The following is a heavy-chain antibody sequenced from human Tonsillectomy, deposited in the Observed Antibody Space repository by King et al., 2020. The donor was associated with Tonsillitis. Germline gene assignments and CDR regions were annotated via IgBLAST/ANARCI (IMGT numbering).Heavy chain of an antibody. CDR3: TRDLLVRGVITPPYYYYYMDV. J-gene: IGHJ6*03. CDR2: IRSKAYGGTT. D-gene: IGHD3-10*01. CDR1: GFTFGDYA. Sequence: VQLVESGGGLVQPGRSLRLSCTASGFTFGDYAMSWVRQAPGKGLEWVGFIRSKAYGGTTEYAASVKGRFTISRDDSKSIAYLQMNSPKTEDTAVYYCTRDLLVRGVITPPYYYYYMDVWGKGTTVTVSS. V-gene: IGHV3-49*04.